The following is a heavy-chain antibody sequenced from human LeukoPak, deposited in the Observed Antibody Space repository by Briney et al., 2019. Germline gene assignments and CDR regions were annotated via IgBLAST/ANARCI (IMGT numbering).Heavy chain of an antibody. CDR1: GFTFSSYG. CDR3: AKDFPSSGYYPDAFDI. D-gene: IGHD3-22*01. Sequence: GGSLRLSXAASGFTFSSYGMHWVRQAPGKGLEWVAFIRYDGSNKYYADSVKGRFTISRDNSKNTLYLQMNSLRAEDTAVYYCAKDFPSSGYYPDAFDIWGQGTMVTVSS. V-gene: IGHV3-30*02. J-gene: IGHJ3*02. CDR2: IRYDGSNK.